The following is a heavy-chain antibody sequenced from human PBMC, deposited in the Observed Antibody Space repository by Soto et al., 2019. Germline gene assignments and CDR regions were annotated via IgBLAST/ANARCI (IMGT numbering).Heavy chain of an antibody. CDR2: IYYSGST. V-gene: IGHV4-61*01. CDR3: ATSVFTFIDVPTTESFDV. Sequence: SETLSLTCTVSGGSVSSGSYYWSWIRQPPGKGLEWIGYIYYSGSTNYNPSLKSRVTISVDTSKNQFSLKLSSVTAADTAVYYCATSVFTFIDVPTTESFDVCGHGTVVT. CDR1: GGSVSSGSYY. D-gene: IGHD3-16*01. J-gene: IGHJ6*02.